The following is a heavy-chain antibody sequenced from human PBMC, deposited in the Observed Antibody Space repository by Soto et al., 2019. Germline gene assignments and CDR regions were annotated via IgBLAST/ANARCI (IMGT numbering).Heavy chain of an antibody. CDR1: GYTFTGYY. V-gene: IGHV1-2*02. CDR3: ARGRRYCSGGSCLISWFVP. Sequence: ASVKVSCKASGYTFTGYYMHWVRQAPGQGLEWMGWINPNSGGTNYAQKFQGRVTMTRDTSISTAYMELSRLRSDDTAVYYCARGRRYCSGGSCLISWFVPWGQGTLVTVSS. J-gene: IGHJ5*02. CDR2: INPNSGGT. D-gene: IGHD2-15*01.